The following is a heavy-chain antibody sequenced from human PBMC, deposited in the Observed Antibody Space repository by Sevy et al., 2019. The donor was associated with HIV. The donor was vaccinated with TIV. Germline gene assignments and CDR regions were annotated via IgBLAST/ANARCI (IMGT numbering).Heavy chain of an antibody. CDR3: AKGEEGYCSGGSCRGGIYYYYGMDV. Sequence: GGSLRLPCAASGFTFSSYAMSWDRQAPGKGLEWVSAISGSGGSTYYAYSVKGRFTISRDNSKNTLYLQMNSLRAEDTAVYYCAKGEEGYCSGGSCRGGIYYYYGMDVWGQGTTVTVSS. CDR1: GFTFSSYA. J-gene: IGHJ6*02. CDR2: ISGSGGST. V-gene: IGHV3-23*01. D-gene: IGHD2-15*01.